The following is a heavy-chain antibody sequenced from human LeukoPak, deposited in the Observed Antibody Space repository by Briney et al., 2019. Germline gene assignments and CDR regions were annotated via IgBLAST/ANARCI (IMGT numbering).Heavy chain of an antibody. J-gene: IGHJ4*02. V-gene: IGHV3-9*01. Sequence: GRSLRLSCAASGFTFDDYAMHLVRQAPGKGLEWVSGISWNSGSIGYADSVKGRFTISRDNAKNSLYLQMNSLRAEDTALYYCASSYYDSSGYQIWGQGTLVTVSS. CDR3: ASSYYDSSGYQI. CDR2: ISWNSGSI. CDR1: GFTFDDYA. D-gene: IGHD3-22*01.